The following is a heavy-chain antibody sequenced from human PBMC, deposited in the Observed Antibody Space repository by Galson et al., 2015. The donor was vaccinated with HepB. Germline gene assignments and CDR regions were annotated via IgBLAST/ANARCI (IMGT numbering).Heavy chain of an antibody. CDR3: ARDHSSSWLGGAAFDI. CDR2: TYYRSKWYN. D-gene: IGHD6-13*01. CDR1: GDSVSSNSAA. J-gene: IGHJ3*02. V-gene: IGHV6-1*01. Sequence: CAISGDSVSSNSAAWNWIRQSPSRGLEWLGRTYYRSKWYNDYAVSVKSRITINPDTSKNQFSLQLNSVTPEDTAVYYCARDHSSSWLGGAAFDIWGQGTMVTVSS.